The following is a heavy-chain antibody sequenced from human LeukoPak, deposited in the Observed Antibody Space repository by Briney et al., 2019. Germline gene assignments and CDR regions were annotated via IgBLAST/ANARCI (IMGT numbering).Heavy chain of an antibody. CDR3: AKLGTYGSGSYFPNDY. D-gene: IGHD3-10*01. Sequence: GGSLRLSCAASGFTFSSYAMTWVRQAPGKGLEWVSAISGSGGSTYYTDSVKGRFTISRDNAKNSLYLQMNSLRAEDTAVYYCAKLGTYGSGSYFPNDYWGQGTLVTVSS. V-gene: IGHV3-23*01. J-gene: IGHJ4*02. CDR1: GFTFSSYA. CDR2: ISGSGGST.